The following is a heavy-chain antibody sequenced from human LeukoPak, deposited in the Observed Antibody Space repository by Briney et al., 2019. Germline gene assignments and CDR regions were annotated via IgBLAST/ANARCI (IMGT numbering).Heavy chain of an antibody. D-gene: IGHD6-13*01. Sequence: PGGSLRLSCAASGFTFSSNAMAWVRQAPGKGLEWVAVISYDGSNKYYADSVKGRFTISRDNSKNTLYLQMNSLRAEDTAVYYCARVGEYSSSSVPVYWGQGTLVTVSS. CDR3: ARVGEYSSSSVPVY. J-gene: IGHJ4*02. CDR2: ISYDGSNK. V-gene: IGHV3-30-3*01. CDR1: GFTFSSNA.